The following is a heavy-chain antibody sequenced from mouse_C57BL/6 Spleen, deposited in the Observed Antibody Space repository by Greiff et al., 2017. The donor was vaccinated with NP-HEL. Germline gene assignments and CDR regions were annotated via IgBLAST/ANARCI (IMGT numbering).Heavy chain of an antibody. CDR2: INPGSGGT. J-gene: IGHJ4*01. CDR3: ARGDYGDPQGGAIGC. CDR1: GYAFTNYL. V-gene: IGHV1-54*01. Sequence: QVQLQQSGAELVRPGTSVKVSCKASGYAFTNYLIEWVKQRPGQGLEWIGVINPGSGGTNYNEKFKGKATLTADKSSSTAYMQLSSLTSEDSAVYFCARGDYGDPQGGAIGCWGQGTSVTVSS. D-gene: IGHD2-13*01.